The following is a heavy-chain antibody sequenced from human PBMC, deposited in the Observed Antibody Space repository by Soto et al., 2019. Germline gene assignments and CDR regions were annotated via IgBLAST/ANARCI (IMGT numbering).Heavy chain of an antibody. Sequence: GASVKVSCKASGGTFSSYAISWVRQAPGQGLEWMGGIIPIFGTANYAQKFQGRVTITADESTSTAYMELSSLRSEDTAVYYCARDPDCSSTSCNSRLHFQHWGQGTLVTV. CDR3: ARDPDCSSTSCNSRLHFQH. CDR1: GGTFSSYA. V-gene: IGHV1-69*13. J-gene: IGHJ1*01. D-gene: IGHD2-2*01. CDR2: IIPIFGTA.